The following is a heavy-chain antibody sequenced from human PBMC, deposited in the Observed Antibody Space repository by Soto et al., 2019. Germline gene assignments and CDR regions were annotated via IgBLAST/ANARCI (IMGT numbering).Heavy chain of an antibody. D-gene: IGHD6-13*01. CDR3: ARDQSSSSSAPPGP. Sequence: GGSLRLSCAASGVTFSSYSMNWVRQAPGKGLEWVSSISSSSSYIYYADSVKGRFTISRDNAKNSLYLQMNSLRAEDTAVYYCARDQSSSSSAPPGPWGQGTLVTVSS. V-gene: IGHV3-21*01. CDR1: GVTFSSYS. J-gene: IGHJ5*02. CDR2: ISSSSSYI.